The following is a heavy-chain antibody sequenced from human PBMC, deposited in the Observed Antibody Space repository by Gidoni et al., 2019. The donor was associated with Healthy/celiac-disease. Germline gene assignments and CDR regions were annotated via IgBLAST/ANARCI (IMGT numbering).Heavy chain of an antibody. CDR3: AKDPYYYDSSGPKPYYYGMDV. D-gene: IGHD3-22*01. CDR1: GFTFSSYG. Sequence: QVQLVESGGGVVQPGRSLRLSCAASGFTFSSYGMHWVRQAPGKGLEWVAVISYDGSNKYYADSVKGRFTISRDNSKNTLYLQMNSLRAEDTAVYYCAKDPYYYDSSGPKPYYYGMDVWGQGTTVTVSS. V-gene: IGHV3-30*18. CDR2: ISYDGSNK. J-gene: IGHJ6*02.